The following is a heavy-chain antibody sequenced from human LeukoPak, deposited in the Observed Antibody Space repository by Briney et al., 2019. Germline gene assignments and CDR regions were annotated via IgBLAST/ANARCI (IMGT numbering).Heavy chain of an antibody. V-gene: IGHV3-7*01. Sequence: GGSLRLSCAASGFTFSNYWMSWVRQAPGKGLEWVANMKQDGSEKYYVDSVKGRFTISRDNAKNSLYLQMNSLRAEDTAVYHCARNWPRSYGAFDIWGQGTMVTVSS. CDR2: MKQDGSEK. CDR1: GFTFSNYW. J-gene: IGHJ3*02. D-gene: IGHD4-17*01. CDR3: ARNWPRSYGAFDI.